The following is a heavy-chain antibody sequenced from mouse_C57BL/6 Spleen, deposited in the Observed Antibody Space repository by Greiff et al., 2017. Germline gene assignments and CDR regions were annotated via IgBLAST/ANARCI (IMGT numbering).Heavy chain of an antibody. Sequence: EVQLVESGGDLVKPGGSLKLSCAASGFTFSSYGMSWVRQTPDKRLEWVATISSGGSYTYYPDSVKGRFTISRDHAKNTLYLQMSRLKSEDTAMYYCARHEKLRYYLDYWGQGTTLTVSS. CDR2: ISSGGSYT. J-gene: IGHJ2*01. CDR3: ARHEKLRYYLDY. CDR1: GFTFSSYG. D-gene: IGHD1-1*01. V-gene: IGHV5-6*01.